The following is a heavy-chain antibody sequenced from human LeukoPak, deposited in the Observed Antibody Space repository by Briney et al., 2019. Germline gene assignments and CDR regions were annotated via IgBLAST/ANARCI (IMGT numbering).Heavy chain of an antibody. Sequence: GGSLRLSCAASGFTFSSYAMSWVRQAPGKGLEWVSAISGSGGSTYYADSVKGRFTISRDNSKNTLYLQMKSLRAEDTAVYYCAKGSGIAATSVGYFDYWGQGTLVTVSS. V-gene: IGHV3-23*01. CDR2: ISGSGGST. CDR1: GFTFSSYA. CDR3: AKGSGIAATSVGYFDY. D-gene: IGHD6-13*01. J-gene: IGHJ4*02.